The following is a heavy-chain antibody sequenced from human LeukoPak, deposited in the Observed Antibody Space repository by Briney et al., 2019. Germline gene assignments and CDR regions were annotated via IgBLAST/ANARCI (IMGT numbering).Heavy chain of an antibody. CDR3: ARHDVNSKHGPLNYFDY. V-gene: IGHV4-38-2*01. D-gene: IGHD4-11*01. Sequence: SETLSLTCAVSGYSISSGYYWGWTRQPPGKGLEGIGRIYHSGSTYYNPSLKSRVTISVDTSKNQFSLKLSSVTAADTAVYYCARHDVNSKHGPLNYFDYWGQGTLVTVSS. CDR2: IYHSGST. J-gene: IGHJ4*02. CDR1: GYSISSGYY.